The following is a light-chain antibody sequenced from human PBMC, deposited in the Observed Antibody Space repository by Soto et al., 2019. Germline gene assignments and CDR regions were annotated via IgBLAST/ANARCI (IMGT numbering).Light chain of an antibody. CDR3: QVRSDWPPFKYT. Sequence: EIVLTQSPATLSLSAGERVTLSCRSSQSVDTMVAWYQQQVGRTPRLLIYETSSRATGVPARFSGSGSGTAFPPTISRLEPEDFAIYFCQVRSDWPPFKYTFGQGTKLEVK. J-gene: IGKJ2*01. V-gene: IGKV3-11*01. CDR2: ETS. CDR1: QSVDTM.